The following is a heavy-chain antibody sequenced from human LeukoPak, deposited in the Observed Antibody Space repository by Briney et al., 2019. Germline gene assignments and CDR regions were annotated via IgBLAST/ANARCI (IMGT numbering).Heavy chain of an antibody. CDR1: GYSFTNYH. D-gene: IGHD4-17*01. CDR2: INPSGGST. V-gene: IGHV1-46*01. CDR3: ARERTVTTTFDY. J-gene: IGHJ4*02. Sequence: ASVKVSCKASGYSFTNYHMHWVRQAPGQGLEWMGIINPSGGSTTYAQRFRGRVNMTRDTSTTTLYMELSSLRSEDTAVYYCARERTVTTTFDYWGQGTLVTVSS.